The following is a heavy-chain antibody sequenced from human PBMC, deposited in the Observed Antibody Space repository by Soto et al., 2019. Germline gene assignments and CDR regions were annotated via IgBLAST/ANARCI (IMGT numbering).Heavy chain of an antibody. J-gene: IGHJ6*02. V-gene: IGHV3-33*01. CDR2: IWFDGTTK. D-gene: IGHD5-12*01. Sequence: QVQLVESGGGVVQPGESLKLSCAASGFTFGTYAMDWVRQAPGKGLEWVAVIWFDGTTKYYIDSVKGRFTVSRDNSKNTLFLQMNRLRAEETAVYYCARGTIRGSTGGRGVVDVWGQGTTVTVSS. CDR3: ARGTIRGSTGGRGVVDV. CDR1: GFTFGTYA.